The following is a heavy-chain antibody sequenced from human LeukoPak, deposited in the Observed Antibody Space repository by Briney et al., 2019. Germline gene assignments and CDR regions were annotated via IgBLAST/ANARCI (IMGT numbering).Heavy chain of an antibody. CDR1: GFTITSWS. CDR3: TYLRTPYYNDKWLDP. V-gene: IGHV3-48*04. Sequence: GGSLRLTCAASGFTITSWSMNWVRQAPGKRLEWLSYICGGSSPIYYADSVKGRFTISRDDAKNLVYLQMNSLRAEDTAVYYCTYLRTPYYNDKWLDPWGQGALVTVSS. D-gene: IGHD3/OR15-3a*01. CDR2: ICGGSSPI. J-gene: IGHJ5*02.